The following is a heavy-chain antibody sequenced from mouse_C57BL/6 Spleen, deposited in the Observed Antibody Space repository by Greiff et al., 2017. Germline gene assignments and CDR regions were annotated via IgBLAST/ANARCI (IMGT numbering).Heavy chain of an antibody. CDR1: GYTFTSYW. Sequence: VQLQQSGTVLARPGASVKMSCTTSGYTFTSYWMHWVKQRPGQGLEWIGAIYPGNSDTSSNQKFKGKAKLPAVTSASTAYMELSSRTNEDSAVFICARDGYYRYYYARDYWGQGTSVTGSS. J-gene: IGHJ4*01. CDR2: IYPGNSDT. D-gene: IGHD2-3*01. CDR3: ARDGYYRYYYARDY. V-gene: IGHV1-5*01.